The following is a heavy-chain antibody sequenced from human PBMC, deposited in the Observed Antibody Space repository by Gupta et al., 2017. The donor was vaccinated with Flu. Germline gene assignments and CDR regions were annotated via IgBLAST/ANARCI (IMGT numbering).Heavy chain of an antibody. D-gene: IGHD3-16*02. CDR2: INHSGST. CDR1: GGSFGGYY. J-gene: IGHJ5*02. Sequence: QVQLQQWGAGLLKPSETLSLTCAVYGGSFGGYYWSWIRQPPGKGLEWIGEINHSGSTNYNPSLKSRVTISVDTSKNQFSLKLSSVTAADTAVYYCARGTGTFGGVIGRWFDPWGQGTLVTVSS. V-gene: IGHV4-34*01. CDR3: ARGTGTFGGVIGRWFDP.